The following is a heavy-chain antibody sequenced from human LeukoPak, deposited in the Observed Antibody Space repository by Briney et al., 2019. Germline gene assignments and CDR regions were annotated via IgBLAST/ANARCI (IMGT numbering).Heavy chain of an antibody. V-gene: IGHV1-69*05. CDR2: IIPIFGTA. CDR1: GGTFSSYT. CDR3: ARDVDCSSTSCYHYYYYMDV. D-gene: IGHD2-2*01. J-gene: IGHJ6*03. Sequence: GSSVKVSCKASGGTFSSYTISWVRQAPGQGLEWMGRIIPIFGTANYAQKFQGRVTITTDESTSAAYMELSSLRSEDTAVYYCARDVDCSSTSCYHYYYYMDVWGKGTTVTVSS.